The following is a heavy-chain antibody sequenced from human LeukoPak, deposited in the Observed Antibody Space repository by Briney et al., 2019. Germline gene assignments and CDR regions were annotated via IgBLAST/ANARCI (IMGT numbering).Heavy chain of an antibody. CDR1: GFTFSSYA. CDR3: ARDHEY. J-gene: IGHJ4*02. Sequence: PGGSLRLSCAASGFTFSSYAMHWVRQAPGKGLEWVAVISYDGSNKYYADSVKGRFTISRDNSKNTLYLQMNSLRAEDTAVYYCARDHEYWGQGTLVTVSS. CDR2: ISYDGSNK. V-gene: IGHV3-30-3*01.